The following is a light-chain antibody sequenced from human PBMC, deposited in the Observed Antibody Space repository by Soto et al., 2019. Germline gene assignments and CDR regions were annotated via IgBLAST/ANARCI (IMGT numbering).Light chain of an antibody. CDR2: RAS. V-gene: IGKV3-15*01. J-gene: IGKJ5*01. CDR3: QQYNNWPPL. Sequence: EIVMTQSPATLSVSPGERATLSCRASQSVSSNLAWYQQKPGQAPRLLIYRASTRATGIPARFSGSGSGTEFALTASRLQSEDLAVYYCQQYNNWPPLFGQGTRLEIK. CDR1: QSVSSN.